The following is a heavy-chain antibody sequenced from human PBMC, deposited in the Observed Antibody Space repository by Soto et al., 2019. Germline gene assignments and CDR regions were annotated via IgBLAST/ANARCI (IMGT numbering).Heavy chain of an antibody. V-gene: IGHV5-51*01. CDR1: GYSFTNYL. CDR2: IYPGDSDT. J-gene: IGHJ6*02. CDR3: ARRGAGRGHYYDGMDV. Sequence: PGESLKISCQGSGYSFTNYLIVWVRQMPGKGLEWMGLIYPGDSDTRYSPSFQGQVTISADKSISTAYLQWSSVKPSDTAMYHCARRGAGRGHYYDGMDVWGQGTTVTVSS. D-gene: IGHD6-19*01.